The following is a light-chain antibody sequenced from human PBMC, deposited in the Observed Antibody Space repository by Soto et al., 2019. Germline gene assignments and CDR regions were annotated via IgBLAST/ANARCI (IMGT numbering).Light chain of an antibody. CDR2: GPS. CDR3: QQYNNWPPIP. J-gene: IGKJ5*01. V-gene: IGKV3D-15*01. CDR1: QSVSSK. Sequence: ETVMSQSPATLSVSPGESATLSCRASQSVSSKLAWYQQKPGQAPRLPIYGPSTRATGIPARFSGSGSGTEFTLSISSLQSEDSAVYYCQQYNNWPPIPFGQGTRLEI.